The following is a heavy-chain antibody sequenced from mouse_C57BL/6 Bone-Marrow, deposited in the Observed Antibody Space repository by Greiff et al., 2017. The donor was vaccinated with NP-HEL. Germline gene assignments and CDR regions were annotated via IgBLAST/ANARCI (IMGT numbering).Heavy chain of an antibody. Sequence: EVKLVESGGGFVQPKGSLKLSCAASGFSFNTYAMNWVRQAPGKGLEWVARIRSKSNNYATYYADSVKDRFTISRDDSESMLYLQMNNLKTEDTAMYYCVSYYYAMDYWGQGTSVTVSS. CDR3: VSYYYAMDY. CDR1: GFSFNTYA. V-gene: IGHV10-1*01. J-gene: IGHJ4*01. CDR2: IRSKSNNYAT.